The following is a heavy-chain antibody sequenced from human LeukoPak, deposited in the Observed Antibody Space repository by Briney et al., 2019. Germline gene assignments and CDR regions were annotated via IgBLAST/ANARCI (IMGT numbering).Heavy chain of an antibody. CDR3: ASTSGWYEPIDY. V-gene: IGHV3-33*01. J-gene: IGHJ4*02. CDR1: GFTSSSYG. CDR2: MWYDGSNK. D-gene: IGHD6-19*01. Sequence: GRSLRLSCAASGFTSSSYGMHWVRQAPGKGLEWVAVMWYDGSNKYYADSVKGRFTISRDNSKNTLYLQMNSLRAEDTAVYYCASTSGWYEPIDYWGQGTLVTVSS.